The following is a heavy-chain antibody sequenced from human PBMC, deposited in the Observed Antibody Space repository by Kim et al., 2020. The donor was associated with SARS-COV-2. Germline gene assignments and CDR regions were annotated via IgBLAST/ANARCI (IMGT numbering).Heavy chain of an antibody. Sequence: GGSLRLSCAASGFTFSNAWMSWVRQAPGKGLEWVGRIKSKTDGGTTDYAAPVKGRFTISRDDSKNTLYLQMNSLKTEDTAVYDCTTGSDGVADDYWGQGTLVTVSS. D-gene: IGHD3-3*01. V-gene: IGHV3-15*01. CDR3: TTGSDGVADDY. CDR2: IKSKTDGGTT. J-gene: IGHJ4*02. CDR1: GFTFSNAW.